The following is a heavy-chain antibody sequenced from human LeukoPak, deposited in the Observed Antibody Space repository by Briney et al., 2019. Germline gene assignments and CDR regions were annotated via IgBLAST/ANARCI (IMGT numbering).Heavy chain of an antibody. Sequence: SVKVSCKASGYTFTVYYIHWVRQAPGQGLEWMGGIIPIFGTANYAQKFQGRVTITTDGSTSTAYMELSSLRSEDTAVYYCARKFDCSSTSCYWDAFDIWGQGTMVTVSS. V-gene: IGHV1-69*05. D-gene: IGHD2-2*01. CDR1: GYTFTVYY. J-gene: IGHJ3*02. CDR3: ARKFDCSSTSCYWDAFDI. CDR2: IIPIFGTA.